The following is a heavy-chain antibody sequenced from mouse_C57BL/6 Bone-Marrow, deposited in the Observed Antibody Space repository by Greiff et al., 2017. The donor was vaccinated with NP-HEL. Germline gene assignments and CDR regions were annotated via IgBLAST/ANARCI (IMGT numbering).Heavy chain of an antibody. J-gene: IGHJ3*01. CDR2: IRSKSNNYAT. CDR3: VRQIYYDYSWFAY. V-gene: IGHV10-1*01. Sequence: DVMLVESGGGLVQPKGSLKLSCAASGFSFNTYAMNWVRQAPGKGLEWVARIRSKSNNYATYYADSVKDRFTISRDDSESMLYLQMNNLKTEDTAMYYCVRQIYYDYSWFAYWGQGTLVTVSA. D-gene: IGHD2-4*01. CDR1: GFSFNTYA.